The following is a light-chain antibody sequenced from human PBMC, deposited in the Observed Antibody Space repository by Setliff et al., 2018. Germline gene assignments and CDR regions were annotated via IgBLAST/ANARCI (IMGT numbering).Light chain of an antibody. CDR3: ASHTSDSTPYV. J-gene: IGLJ1*01. CDR1: NSDVGASDS. Sequence: QSALAQPRSVSGSPGQLLTISCTGTNSDVGASDSVSWYQQRPGTAPKLMIFDVYKRPSGVPGRFSGSKSGNTASLTISGLQVEDEADYYCASHTSDSTPYVFGPGTKVTVL. V-gene: IGLV2-11*01. CDR2: DVY.